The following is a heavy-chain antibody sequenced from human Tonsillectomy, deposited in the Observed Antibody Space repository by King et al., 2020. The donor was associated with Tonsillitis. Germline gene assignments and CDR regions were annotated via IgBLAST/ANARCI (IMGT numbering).Heavy chain of an antibody. CDR2: INHGGST. D-gene: IGHD3-16*01. Sequence: VQLQQWGAGLLKPSETLSLTCAVYGGSFSDYYWSWIRQPPGKGLEWIGEINHGGSTNYNPSLKSRVTISVDTSKNQFSLKLSSVTAADTAVYYCAGGFRGNDYGIHFDSWAREPWSPSPQ. CDR3: AGGFRGNDYGIHFDS. J-gene: IGHJ4*02. CDR1: GGSFSDYY. V-gene: IGHV4-34*01.